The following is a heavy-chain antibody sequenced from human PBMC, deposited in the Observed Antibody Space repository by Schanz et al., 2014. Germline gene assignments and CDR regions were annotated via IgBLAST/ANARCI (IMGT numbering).Heavy chain of an antibody. V-gene: IGHV1-2*02. J-gene: IGHJ4*02. CDR1: GYSFTEYF. Sequence: QVQLVQSGPAVKKPGASMKVSCLASGYSFTEYFLHWVRQAPGQGLEWMGWINPNSGGTNYAQKFQGRVTMTWDTPLTTVNMELSGLTHDDTAVYYCARDWSGYDPIHFFDYWGQGTLVIVSS. CDR2: INPNSGGT. CDR3: ARDWSGYDPIHFFDY. D-gene: IGHD5-12*01.